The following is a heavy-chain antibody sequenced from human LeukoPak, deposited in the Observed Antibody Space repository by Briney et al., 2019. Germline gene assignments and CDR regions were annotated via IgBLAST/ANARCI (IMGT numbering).Heavy chain of an antibody. CDR1: GFTFSSYA. CDR3: ARETRLRWTDY. D-gene: IGHD5-24*01. CDR2: ISGSGSGGGT. V-gene: IGHV3-23*01. J-gene: IGHJ4*02. Sequence: GGSLRLSCAASGFTFSSYAMSWVRQAPGKVLEWVSNISGSGSGGGTYYADSVKGRFTISRDNSKNTLYLQMNSLRAEDTAVYYCARETRLRWTDYWGQGTLVTVSS.